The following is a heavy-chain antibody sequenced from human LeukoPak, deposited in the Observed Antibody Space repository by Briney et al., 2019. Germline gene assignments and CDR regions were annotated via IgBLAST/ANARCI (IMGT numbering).Heavy chain of an antibody. J-gene: IGHJ4*02. CDR1: GPSISSRSYY. D-gene: IGHD5-18*01. V-gene: IGHV4-39*07. CDR2: IYYSGST. Sequence: SETLSLTCTVSGPSISSRSYYWGWIRQPPGKGLEWFGRIYYSGSTYYHPSLKSRVTISVDTTKNQFSLKLSSVTAADTAVYYCARARGYSYGYPERYYFDDWGQGTLVTVSS. CDR3: ARARGYSYGYPERYYFDD.